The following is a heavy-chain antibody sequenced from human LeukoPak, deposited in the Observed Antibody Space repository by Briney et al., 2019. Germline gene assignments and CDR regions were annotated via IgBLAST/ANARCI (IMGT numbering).Heavy chain of an antibody. CDR1: GYTLTSYD. J-gene: IGHJ5*02. CDR3: ATELGYCSSTSCQENWFDP. Sequence: GASVEVSCKASGYTLTSYDINWVRQATGQGLEWMGWRNPNSGNTGYAQKFQGRVTMTRNTSISTAYMELSSLRSEDTAVYYCATELGYCSSTSCQENWFDPWGQGTLVTVSS. D-gene: IGHD2-2*01. CDR2: RNPNSGNT. V-gene: IGHV1-8*01.